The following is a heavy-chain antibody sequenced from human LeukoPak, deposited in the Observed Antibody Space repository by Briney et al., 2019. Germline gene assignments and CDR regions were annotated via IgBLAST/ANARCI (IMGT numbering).Heavy chain of an antibody. V-gene: IGHV3-23*01. CDR1: GFTLSSYA. CDR2: ISGSGGST. Sequence: GGSLRLSCAASGFTLSSYAMSWVRQAPGKGLEWVSAISGSGGSTYYADSVKGRFTISRDNSKNTLYLQMNSLRAEDTAVYYCAKPHQAHYYDSSGYTDWYFDLWGRGTLVTVSS. CDR3: AKPHQAHYYDSSGYTDWYFDL. D-gene: IGHD3-22*01. J-gene: IGHJ2*01.